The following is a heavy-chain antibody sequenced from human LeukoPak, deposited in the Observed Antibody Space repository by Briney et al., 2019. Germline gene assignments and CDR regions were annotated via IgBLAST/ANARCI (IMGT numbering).Heavy chain of an antibody. CDR3: ASARGSGLPVGDWFDP. CDR1: GYTFTGYY. Sequence: GASVKVSCKASGYTFTGYYMHWVRQAPGQGLEWMGWINPNSGGTNYAQKFQGRVTMARDTSISTAYMELSRLRSDDTAVYYCASARGSGLPVGDWFDPWGQGTLVTVSS. V-gene: IGHV1-2*02. D-gene: IGHD6-19*01. J-gene: IGHJ5*02. CDR2: INPNSGGT.